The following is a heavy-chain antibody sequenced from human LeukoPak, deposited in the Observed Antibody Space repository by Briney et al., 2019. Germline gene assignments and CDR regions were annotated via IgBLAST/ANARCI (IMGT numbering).Heavy chain of an antibody. V-gene: IGHV3-11*01. J-gene: IGHJ6*03. CDR2: ISSSGSTI. CDR1: GFTFSDYY. CDR3: AKDNRGGQFYFYYMDV. Sequence: KPGGSLRLSCAASGFTFSDYYMSSIRQAPGKGLEWVSYISSSGSTIYYADSVKGRFTISRDNAKNSLYLQMNSLRAEDTALYYCAKDNRGGQFYFYYMDVWGKGTTVTISS. D-gene: IGHD3-10*01.